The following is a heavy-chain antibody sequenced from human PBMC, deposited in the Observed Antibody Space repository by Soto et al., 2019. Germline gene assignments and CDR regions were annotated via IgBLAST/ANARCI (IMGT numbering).Heavy chain of an antibody. CDR3: ARGETGLNWFYP. D-gene: IGHD1-1*01. J-gene: IGHJ5*02. V-gene: IGHV1-8*01. Sequence: ASVKVSCKASGYAFTSYDINWVRQATGQGLEWMGWMNPNSGNTGYAQKFQGRVTMTRNTSISTAYMELSSLRSEDTAVYYCARGETGLNWFYPRGQGTLVTVSS. CDR1: GYAFTSYD. CDR2: MNPNSGNT.